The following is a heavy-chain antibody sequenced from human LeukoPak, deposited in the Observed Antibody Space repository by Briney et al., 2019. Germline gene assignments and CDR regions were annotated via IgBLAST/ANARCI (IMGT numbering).Heavy chain of an antibody. D-gene: IGHD3-9*01. V-gene: IGHV3-9*01. CDR2: IDWNSGTI. CDR1: GFTFDNFA. J-gene: IGHJ4*02. CDR3: AKGGGLYFDWLFDY. Sequence: GGSLRLSCAASGFTFDNFAMYWVRQAPGKGLEWVSGIDWNSGTIRYADSVKGRSTISRENAKKSLYLQMSDLRPEDTAFYYCAKGGGLYFDWLFDYWCQGVLVTVSS.